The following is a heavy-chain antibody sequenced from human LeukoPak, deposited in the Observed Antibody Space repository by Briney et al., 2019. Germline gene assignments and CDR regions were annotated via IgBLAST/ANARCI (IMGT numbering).Heavy chain of an antibody. Sequence: SETLSLTCAVYGGSFSGYYWSWIRQPPGKGLEWIGEINHSGSTNYNPSLKSRVTISVDTSKNQFSLKLSSVTAADTAVYYCARGSLLRGPLEQQLVPGGSWFDPWGQGTLVTVSS. J-gene: IGHJ5*02. CDR1: GGSFSGYY. V-gene: IGHV4-34*01. CDR3: ARGSLLRGPLEQQLVPGGSWFDP. D-gene: IGHD6-13*01. CDR2: INHSGST.